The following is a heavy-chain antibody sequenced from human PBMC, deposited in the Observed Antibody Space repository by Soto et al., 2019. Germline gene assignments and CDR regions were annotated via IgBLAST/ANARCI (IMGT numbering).Heavy chain of an antibody. J-gene: IGHJ4*02. CDR1: GFIFRNYN. Sequence: EVQLLESRGGLVQPGGSLRLSCSASGFIFRNYNMHWVRQAPGKGLEYVSGISSNGGSTFYADSVKGRFSISRDNSKNTLHLQMGSLRPEDMGTYYCARADYGTFDNWGQGTLVAVSS. CDR2: ISSNGGST. CDR3: ARADYGTFDN. D-gene: IGHD4-17*01. V-gene: IGHV3-64*07.